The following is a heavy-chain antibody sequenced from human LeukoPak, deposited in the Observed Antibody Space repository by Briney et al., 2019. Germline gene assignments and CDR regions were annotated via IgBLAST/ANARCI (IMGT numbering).Heavy chain of an antibody. CDR3: ARQKRGYSYPPRGAFDI. CDR2: IYYSGST. D-gene: IGHD5-18*01. V-gene: IGHV4-39*01. Sequence: KPSETLSLTCTVSGGSISSSSYYWGWIRQPPGKGLEWIGSIYYSGSTYYNPSLKSRVTISVDTSKNQFSLKLSSVTAADTAVYYCARQKRGYSYPPRGAFDIWGQGTMVTVSS. J-gene: IGHJ3*02. CDR1: GGSISSSSYY.